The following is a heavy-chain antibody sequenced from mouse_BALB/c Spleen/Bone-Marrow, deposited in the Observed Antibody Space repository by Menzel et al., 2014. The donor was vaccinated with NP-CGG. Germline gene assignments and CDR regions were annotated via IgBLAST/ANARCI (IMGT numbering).Heavy chain of an antibody. J-gene: IGHJ3*01. V-gene: IGHV1S22*01. Sequence: LKDSGSELVRPGASVKLSCKASGYTFTNFWMHWVRQRPGQGLEWIGNVYPGSDTANYDEKFKSKATLTVDTSSSTAYMQLSSLTSEDSAVYYCTRSLYYYPAYRGQGTLVTVST. CDR2: VYPGSDTA. D-gene: IGHD1-1*01. CDR3: TRSLYYYPAY. CDR1: GYTFTNFW.